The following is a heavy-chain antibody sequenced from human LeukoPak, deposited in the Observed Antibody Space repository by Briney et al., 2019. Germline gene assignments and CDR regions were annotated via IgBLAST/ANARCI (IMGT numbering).Heavy chain of an antibody. CDR2: INHGGST. Sequence: SETLSLTCAVYGGSFSGDFWSWIRQSPGKGLEWIGEINHGGSTTYNPSLQSRVTMSVDTSTNQISLKLSSVTAADTAVYYCARDHYDILTGSNDAFDIWGQGTMVTVSS. J-gene: IGHJ3*02. CDR3: ARDHYDILTGSNDAFDI. V-gene: IGHV4-34*01. CDR1: GGSFSGDF. D-gene: IGHD3-9*01.